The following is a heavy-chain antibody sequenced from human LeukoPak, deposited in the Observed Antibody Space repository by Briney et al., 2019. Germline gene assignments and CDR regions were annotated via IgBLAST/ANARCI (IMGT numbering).Heavy chain of an antibody. CDR1: GGTFSSYA. CDR2: IIPIFGIA. V-gene: IGHV1-69*04. Sequence: SVKVSCKASGGTFSSYAISWVRQAPGQGLEWMGRIIPIFGIANYAQKFQGRVTITADKSTSTAYMELSGLRSEDTAVYYCARVLSGSGLLQGWFDPWGQGTLVTVSS. CDR3: ARVLSGSGLLQGWFDP. J-gene: IGHJ5*02. D-gene: IGHD1-26*01.